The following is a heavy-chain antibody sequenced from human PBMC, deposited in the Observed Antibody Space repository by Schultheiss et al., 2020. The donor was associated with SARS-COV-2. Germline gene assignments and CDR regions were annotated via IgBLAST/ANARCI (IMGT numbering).Heavy chain of an antibody. V-gene: IGHV1-8*02. J-gene: IGHJ2*01. CDR3: ARARIPSARVSHWYFDL. D-gene: IGHD2-2*01. CDR2: TDTNTGNT. CDR1: GYTFTSQG. Sequence: GGSLRLSCKASGYTFTSQGISWVRQAPGQGLEWVGWTDTNTGNTGYAQKFQGRVTMIRDTSTNTAYMELSSLTFEDTAVYYCARARIPSARVSHWYFDLWGRGTLVTVSS.